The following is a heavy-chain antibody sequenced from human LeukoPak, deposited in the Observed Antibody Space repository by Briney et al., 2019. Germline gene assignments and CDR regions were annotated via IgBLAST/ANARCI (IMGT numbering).Heavy chain of an antibody. V-gene: IGHV3-23*01. CDR1: GFTFNSYA. CDR2: ISSRGDRT. D-gene: IGHD6-19*01. J-gene: IGHJ4*02. CDR3: ARELSSSGFFDY. Sequence: GGSLRLSCAASGFTFNSYAMSWVRQTSGRGLEWVSAISSRGDRTYYADSVKGRFTISRDNSKNTVYLQMNGLRAEDTAVYYCARELSSSGFFDYWGQGTLVTVSS.